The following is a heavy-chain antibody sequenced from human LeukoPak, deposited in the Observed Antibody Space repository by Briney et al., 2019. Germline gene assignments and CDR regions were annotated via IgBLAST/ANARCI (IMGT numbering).Heavy chain of an antibody. V-gene: IGHV3-21*01. CDR1: GFTFSSYR. CDR2: ISLSSSNI. J-gene: IGHJ4*02. D-gene: IGHD3-22*01. CDR3: ARDADITMLVNRFDY. Sequence: GGSLRLSCAASGFTFSSYRMNWVRQALGKGLEWVSSISLSSSNINYADSVKGRFTISRDNAKDSLYLEMNSLRVEDTAVYYCARDADITMLVNRFDYWGQGTLVSVSS.